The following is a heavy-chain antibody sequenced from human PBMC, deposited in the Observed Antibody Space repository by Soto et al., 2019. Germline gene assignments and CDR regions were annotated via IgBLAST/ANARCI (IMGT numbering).Heavy chain of an antibody. CDR3: ARDGSGWTGGDS. D-gene: IGHD6-19*01. V-gene: IGHV3-33*01. CDR2: IWRDGSKK. Sequence: LRLSCAASGFTFSTYDMHWFRQAPGKGLEWVAVIWRDGSKKYYVDSVKGRFTISRDNPKNTLYLQMNPLRVEDTAVYYCARDGSGWTGGDSWGQGTLVTVSS. CDR1: GFTFSTYD. J-gene: IGHJ4*02.